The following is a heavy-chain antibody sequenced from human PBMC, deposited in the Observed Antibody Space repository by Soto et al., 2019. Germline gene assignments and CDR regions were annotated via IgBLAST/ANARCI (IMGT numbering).Heavy chain of an antibody. D-gene: IGHD6-19*01. CDR2: IYYSGST. J-gene: IGHJ5*02. Sequence: SETLSLTCTVSGGSISSYYWSWIRQPPGKGLEWIGYIYYSGSTNYNPSLKSRVTISVDTSKNQFSLKLSSVTAADTAVYYCARLVPPYSSGWYVDPWGQGTLVTVSS. CDR1: GGSISSYY. CDR3: ARLVPPYSSGWYVDP. V-gene: IGHV4-59*01.